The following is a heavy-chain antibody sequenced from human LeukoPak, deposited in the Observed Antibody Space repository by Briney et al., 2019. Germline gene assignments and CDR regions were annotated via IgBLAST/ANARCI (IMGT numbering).Heavy chain of an antibody. CDR3: ARGVSTSWFDP. CDR1: GFTFSTYQ. CDR2: ISGSGETI. Sequence: GGSLRLSCAASGFTFSTYQMHWLRQAPGKGLEWVSYISGSGETILYADSVKGRFTMSRDNAKDSLYLQMSSLTVDDTAVYYCARGVSTSWFDPWGQGTLVTVSS. D-gene: IGHD5/OR15-5a*01. V-gene: IGHV3-48*03. J-gene: IGHJ5*02.